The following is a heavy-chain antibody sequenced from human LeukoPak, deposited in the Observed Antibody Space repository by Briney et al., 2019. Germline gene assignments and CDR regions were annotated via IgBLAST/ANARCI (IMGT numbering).Heavy chain of an antibody. V-gene: IGHV1-24*01. D-gene: IGHD1-26*01. Sequence: ASVKVSCKVSGYTLTELSMHWVRQAPGKGLEWMGGFDPEDGETIYAQKFQGRVTMTEDTSTDTAYMELSSLRSEDTAVYYCATDMSSRGWELLGYFDYWGQGTLVTVSS. CDR2: FDPEDGET. J-gene: IGHJ4*02. CDR3: ATDMSSRGWELLGYFDY. CDR1: GYTLTELS.